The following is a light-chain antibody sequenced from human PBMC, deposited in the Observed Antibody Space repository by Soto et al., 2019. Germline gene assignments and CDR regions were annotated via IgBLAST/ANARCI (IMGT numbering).Light chain of an antibody. V-gene: IGKV3-11*01. CDR3: QQRSEWPRT. CDR1: QSISNS. Sequence: EIVLTQSPATLSLSPGERATLSCRASQSISNSLAWYQQKPGQAPRLLIYDASSRATGFPARFSGSGSGTDFTLTIGRLEPEDFAVYYCQQRSEWPRTFGQGTKVEIK. CDR2: DAS. J-gene: IGKJ1*01.